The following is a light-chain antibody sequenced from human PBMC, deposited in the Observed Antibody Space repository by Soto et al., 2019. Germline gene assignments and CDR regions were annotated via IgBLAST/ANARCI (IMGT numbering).Light chain of an antibody. CDR1: QSVSSSY. J-gene: IGKJ1*01. CDR3: QQTYSARWT. Sequence: EIVLTQSPGTLSLSPGERATLSCRASQSVSSSYLAWYQQKPGQAPRLLIYGASSRATGIPDRFSGSGSGTDFTLTISSLQPEDLATYYCQQTYSARWTFGQGTKVDIK. CDR2: GAS. V-gene: IGKV3-20*01.